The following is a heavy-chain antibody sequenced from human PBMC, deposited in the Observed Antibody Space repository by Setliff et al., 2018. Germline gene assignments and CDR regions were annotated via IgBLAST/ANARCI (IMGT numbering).Heavy chain of an antibody. D-gene: IGHD3-3*01. CDR3: ATRTPVTFSGVVTTV. CDR2: TIPIFGTT. J-gene: IGHJ4*02. Sequence: SVKVSCKASGGTFSSYGISWVRQAPGQGLEWMGGTIPIFGTTDYAQKFQDRVILTTDTSTNTAYMELRNLRPDDKAIYYCATRTPVTFSGVVTTVWGQGSLVTVSS. CDR1: GGTFSSYG. V-gene: IGHV1-69*05.